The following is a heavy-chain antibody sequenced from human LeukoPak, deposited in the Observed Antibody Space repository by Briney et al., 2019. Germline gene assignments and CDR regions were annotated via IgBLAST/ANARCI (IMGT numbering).Heavy chain of an antibody. CDR3: ARRGGSYLGDY. CDR1: GGSISSYY. Sequence: PSETLSLTCTVSGGSISSYYWSWIRQPPGKGLEWIGYIYYSGSTNYNPSLKSRVTISVDTSKNQFSLKLSSVTAADTAVYYCARRGGSYLGDYWGQGTLVTVSS. J-gene: IGHJ4*02. CDR2: IYYSGST. D-gene: IGHD1-26*01. V-gene: IGHV4-59*01.